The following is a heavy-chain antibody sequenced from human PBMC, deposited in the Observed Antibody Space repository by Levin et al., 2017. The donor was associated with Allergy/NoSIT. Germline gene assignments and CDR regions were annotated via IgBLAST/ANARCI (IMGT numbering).Heavy chain of an antibody. CDR2: ISYDGSNK. D-gene: IGHD4-23*01. Sequence: GESLKISCAASGFTFTYYAMHWVRQAPGKGLEWVAVISYDGSNKYYADSVRGRFTISRDNSKNTLYMKIDSLRPGDTAMYYCAKDIDYGGNSVDYWGQGTLVTVSP. J-gene: IGHJ4*02. V-gene: IGHV3-30-3*01. CDR3: AKDIDYGGNSVDY. CDR1: GFTFTYYA.